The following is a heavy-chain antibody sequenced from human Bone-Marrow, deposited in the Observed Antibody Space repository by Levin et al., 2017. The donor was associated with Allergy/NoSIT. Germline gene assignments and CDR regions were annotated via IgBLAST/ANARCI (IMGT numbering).Heavy chain of an antibody. CDR1: GFTFRDYA. CDR2: VGGSGVAT. Sequence: SGGSLRLSCAASGFTFRDYAMSWVRQAPGKRLEWVSAVGGSGVATYYIDSVKGRFTISRDNSKNMVYLQMNSLRAEDTAVYYCAKTHIDVVVVEPSASDYYGLGVWGQGTTVTVS. V-gene: IGHV3-23*01. J-gene: IGHJ6*02. CDR3: AKTHIDVVVVEPSASDYYGLGV. D-gene: IGHD2-2*01.